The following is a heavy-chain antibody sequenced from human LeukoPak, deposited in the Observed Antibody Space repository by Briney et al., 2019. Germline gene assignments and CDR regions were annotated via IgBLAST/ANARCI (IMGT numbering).Heavy chain of an antibody. CDR1: GGSISSGDYY. CDR3: ARGWIAATHYYYYYYMDV. V-gene: IGHV4-30-4*08. J-gene: IGHJ6*03. CDR2: IYYSGST. Sequence: SETLSLTCTVSGGSISSGDYYWSWIRQPPGKGLEWIGYIYYSGSTYYNPSLKSRVTISVDTSKNQFSLKLSSVTAADTAVYYCARGWIAATHYYYYYYMDVWGKGTTVTVSS. D-gene: IGHD2-15*01.